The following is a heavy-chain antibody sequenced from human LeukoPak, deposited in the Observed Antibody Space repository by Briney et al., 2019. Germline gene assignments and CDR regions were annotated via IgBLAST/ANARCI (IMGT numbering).Heavy chain of an antibody. CDR1: GFTFSTYS. CDR2: ISSGSSTI. V-gene: IGHV3-48*01. Sequence: GGSLRLSCATSGFTFSTYSMNWVRHAPGKGLEWVSSISSGSSTIYYADSVKGRFTISRDNAKNSLYLQMNSLRAEDTAVYYCARDSLNWSGLFDYWGQGTLVTVSS. CDR3: ARDSLNWSGLFDY. D-gene: IGHD3-3*01. J-gene: IGHJ4*02.